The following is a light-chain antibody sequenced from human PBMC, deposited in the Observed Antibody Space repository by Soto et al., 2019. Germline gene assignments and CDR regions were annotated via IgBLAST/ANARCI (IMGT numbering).Light chain of an antibody. J-gene: IGLJ3*02. CDR1: SSDVGGYNY. CDR2: EVS. Sequence: QSALTQPASVSGSPGQSITISCTGTSSDVGGYNYVSWYQQPPGKAPKLMIYEVSYRPSGVSDRFSGSKSGNTASLTISGLQAEDEADYFCSSYRSSRNNWVFGGGTKVTVL. V-gene: IGLV2-14*01. CDR3: SSYRSSRNNWV.